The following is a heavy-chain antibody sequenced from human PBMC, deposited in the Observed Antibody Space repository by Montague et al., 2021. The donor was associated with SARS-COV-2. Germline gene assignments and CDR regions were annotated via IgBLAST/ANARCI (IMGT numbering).Heavy chain of an antibody. J-gene: IGHJ5*02. D-gene: IGHD5-24*01. CDR3: AREDRWNWFDP. V-gene: IGHV4-59*01. Sequence: SETLSLTCSVSGGSIRDFYWSWIRQPPGKGLEWIGYIYYRGSTNYNPSLETRVTISVDPSKNQFSLKLSSVTAADTAVYYCAREDRWNWFDPWGQGTLVIASS. CDR2: IYYRGST. CDR1: GGSIRDFY.